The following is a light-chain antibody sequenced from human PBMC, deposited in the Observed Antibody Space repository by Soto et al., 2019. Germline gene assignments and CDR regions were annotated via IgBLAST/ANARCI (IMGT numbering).Light chain of an antibody. V-gene: IGKV3-15*01. J-gene: IGKJ2*01. CDR2: GAS. Sequence: EIVMTQSPATLSVSPGERATLSCRASQNSSTNLAWYQQKPGQAPRLLMYGASTRATGIPARFSGSGSGTEFTLTINSLQSEDFAVYYCKHYNTWPGFGQGTKLEIK. CDR1: QNSSTN. CDR3: KHYNTWPG.